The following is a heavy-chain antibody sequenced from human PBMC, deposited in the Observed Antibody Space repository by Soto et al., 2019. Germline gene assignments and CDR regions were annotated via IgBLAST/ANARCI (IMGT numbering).Heavy chain of an antibody. V-gene: IGHV1-46*03. Sequence: ASVKVSCKASGYTFTSYYMHWVRQAPGQGLEWMGIINPSGGSTSYAQKFQGRVTMTRDTSTRTVYMELSSLRSEDTALYYCARDQGYYGSASNWFDPWGQGTLVTVSS. CDR1: GYTFTSYY. CDR3: ARDQGYYGSASNWFDP. D-gene: IGHD3-10*01. CDR2: INPSGGST. J-gene: IGHJ5*02.